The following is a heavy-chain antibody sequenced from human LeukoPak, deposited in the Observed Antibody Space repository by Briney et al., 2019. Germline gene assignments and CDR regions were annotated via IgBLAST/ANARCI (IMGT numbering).Heavy chain of an antibody. Sequence: GGSLRLSCAASGFTFSSYSMNWVRQAPGKGLEWVSSISSSSSYIYYADSVKGRFTISRDNAKNSLYLQMNSLRAEDTAVYYCARVGYCTNGVCSIIDYWGQGTLVTVSS. CDR3: ARVGYCTNGVCSIIDY. CDR1: GFTFSSYS. CDR2: ISSSSSYI. V-gene: IGHV3-21*01. J-gene: IGHJ4*02. D-gene: IGHD2-8*01.